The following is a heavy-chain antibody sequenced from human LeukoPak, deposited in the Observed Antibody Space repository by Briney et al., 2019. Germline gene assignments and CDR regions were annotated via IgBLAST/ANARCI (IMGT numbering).Heavy chain of an antibody. V-gene: IGHV3-64*01. D-gene: IGHD1-26*01. J-gene: IGHJ4*02. CDR1: GFTFSSYA. CDR3: ASGRSYTRFDY. CDR2: ISSNGGST. Sequence: GGSLRLSCAASGFTFSSYAMHWVRQAPGKGLEYVSAISSNGGSTYYANSVKGRFTISRDNSKNTLYLQMGSLRAEDMAVYYCASGRSYTRFDYWGQGTTVTVSS.